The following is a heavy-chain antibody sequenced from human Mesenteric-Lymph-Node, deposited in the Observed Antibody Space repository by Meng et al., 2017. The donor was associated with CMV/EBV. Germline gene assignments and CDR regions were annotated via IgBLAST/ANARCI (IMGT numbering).Heavy chain of an antibody. CDR3: ARNGDLGVVYGMDV. Sequence: SVKVSCKASGGTFSSYAISWVRQAPGQGLEWMGGIIPILGIANYAQKFQGRVTITSDKSTSTAYMELSSLRSEDTAVYYCARNGDLGVVYGMDVWGQGTTVTVSS. CDR2: IIPILGIA. D-gene: IGHD2-15*01. CDR1: GGTFSSYA. J-gene: IGHJ6*02. V-gene: IGHV1-69*10.